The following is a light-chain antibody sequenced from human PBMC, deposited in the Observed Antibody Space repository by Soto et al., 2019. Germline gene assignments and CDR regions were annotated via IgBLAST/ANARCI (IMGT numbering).Light chain of an antibody. CDR1: SSDVGGSNF. Sequence: QSVLTQPASVSASPGQSITISCTGTSSDVGGSNFVSWYQQHPGKPPKLIIYDVATRPSGVSNRFSGSKSGSTASLLISRLQTEYEADYYCVSFTSSTTYVFGSGTKLPVL. CDR2: DVA. V-gene: IGLV2-14*03. CDR3: VSFTSSTTYV. J-gene: IGLJ1*01.